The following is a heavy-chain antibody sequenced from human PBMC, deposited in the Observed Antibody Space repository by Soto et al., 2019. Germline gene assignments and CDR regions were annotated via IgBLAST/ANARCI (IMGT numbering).Heavy chain of an antibody. CDR3: TTEGDIVLVPAAIGYYYYGMDV. CDR1: GFTFSNAW. Sequence: GGSLRLSCAASGFTFSNAWMNWVRQAPGKGLEWVGRIKSKTDGGTIDYAAPVKGRFTISRDDSKNTLYLQMNSLKTEDTAVYYCTTEGDIVLVPAAIGYYYYGMDVWGQGTTVTVSS. V-gene: IGHV3-15*07. D-gene: IGHD2-2*02. CDR2: IKSKTDGGTI. J-gene: IGHJ6*02.